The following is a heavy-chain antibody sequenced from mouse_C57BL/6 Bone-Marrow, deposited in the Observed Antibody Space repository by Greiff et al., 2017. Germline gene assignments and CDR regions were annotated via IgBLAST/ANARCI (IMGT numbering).Heavy chain of an antibody. J-gene: IGHJ3*01. V-gene: IGHV1-50*01. CDR2: IDPSDSYT. D-gene: IGHD1-1*01. CDR3: AREAYYGSSYPFPY. CDR1: GYTFTSSW. Sequence: VQLQQPGAELVKPGASVKLSCKASGYTFTSSWLQWVKQRPGQGLEWIGEIDPSDSYTNYNQKFKGKATLTVDTSSSTAYMQLSTLTSEDSAVYYCAREAYYGSSYPFPYWGQGTLVTVSA.